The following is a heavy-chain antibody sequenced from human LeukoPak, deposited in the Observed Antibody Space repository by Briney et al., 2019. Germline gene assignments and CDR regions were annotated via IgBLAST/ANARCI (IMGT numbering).Heavy chain of an antibody. Sequence: PSETLSLTCTVSGGSISSYHWSWIRQPPGKGLEWIGSIYYSKNTYYNPSLKSRVTISADTSKNQFSLTLGSVSATDTAVYYCVSPRGFSYGYFDYWGQGTLVTVSS. CDR2: IYYSKNT. D-gene: IGHD5-18*01. V-gene: IGHV4-59*05. J-gene: IGHJ4*02. CDR3: VSPRGFSYGYFDY. CDR1: GGSISSYH.